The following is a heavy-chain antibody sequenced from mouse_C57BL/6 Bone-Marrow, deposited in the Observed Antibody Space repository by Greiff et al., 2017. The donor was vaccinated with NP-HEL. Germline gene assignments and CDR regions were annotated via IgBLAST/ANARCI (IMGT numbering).Heavy chain of an antibody. CDR2: ISSGGSYT. CDR3: ARLPHWYFDV. V-gene: IGHV5-6*01. CDR1: GFTFSSYG. Sequence: EVKLVESGGDLVKPGGSLKLSCAASGFTFSSYGMSWVRQTPDKRLEWVATISSGGSYTYYPDSVKGRFTISRDNAKNTLYLQLSSLKSEDTAMYYCARLPHWYFDVWGTVTTVTVSS. J-gene: IGHJ1*03.